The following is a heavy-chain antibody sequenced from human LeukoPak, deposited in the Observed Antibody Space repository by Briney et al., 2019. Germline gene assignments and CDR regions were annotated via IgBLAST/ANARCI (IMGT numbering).Heavy chain of an antibody. CDR1: VGSISLYY. J-gene: IGHJ6*02. CDR3: ARDLGYCSGGSCFPGYYYYGMDV. Sequence: SDTLSLTCTVSVGSISLYYWRWIRQPAGKGLEWIGRIYISGCTNYSPSLKSRVTMSVDTSKNQFSPKLSSVTAADTAVYYCARDLGYCSGGSCFPGYYYYGMDVWGQGTTVTVSS. V-gene: IGHV4-4*07. D-gene: IGHD2-15*01. CDR2: IYISGCT.